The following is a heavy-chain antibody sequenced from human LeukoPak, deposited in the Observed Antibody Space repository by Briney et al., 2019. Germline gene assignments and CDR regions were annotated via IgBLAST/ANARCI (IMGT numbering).Heavy chain of an antibody. Sequence: SETLSLTCAVYGGSFSGYYWSWIRQPPGKGLEWIGEINHSGSTNYNPSLKSRVTISVDTPKNQFSLKLSSVTAADTAVYYCASGGREQLSDYWGQGTLVTVSS. J-gene: IGHJ4*02. D-gene: IGHD6-6*01. CDR3: ASGGREQLSDY. CDR2: INHSGST. CDR1: GGSFSGYY. V-gene: IGHV4-34*01.